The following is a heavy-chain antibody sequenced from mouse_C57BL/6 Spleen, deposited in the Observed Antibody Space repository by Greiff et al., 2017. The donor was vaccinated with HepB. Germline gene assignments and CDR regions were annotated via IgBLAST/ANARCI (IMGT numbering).Heavy chain of an antibody. V-gene: IGHV5-4*01. Sequence: EVQRVESGGGLVKPGGSLKLSCAASGFTFSSYAMSWVRQTPEKRLEWVATISDGGSYTYYPDNVKGRFTISRDNAKNNLYLQMSHLKSEDTAMYYCARAFITTVVAPFDYWGQGTTLTVSS. CDR2: ISDGGSYT. CDR3: ARAFITTVVAPFDY. J-gene: IGHJ2*01. CDR1: GFTFSSYA. D-gene: IGHD1-1*01.